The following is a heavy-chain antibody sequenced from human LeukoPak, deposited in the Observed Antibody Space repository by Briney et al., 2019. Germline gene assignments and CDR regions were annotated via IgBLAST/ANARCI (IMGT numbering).Heavy chain of an antibody. CDR2: IIPIFGTA. V-gene: IGHV1-69*05. CDR1: GGTFSSYA. D-gene: IGHD3-22*01. Sequence: GASVKVSCKASGGTFSSYAISWVRQAPGQGLEWMGGIIPIFGTANYAQKFQGRVTITTDESTSTAYMELSSLRSEDTAVYYCARGKAEVIYDSRTYFDYWGQETLVTVSS. J-gene: IGHJ4*02. CDR3: ARGKAEVIYDSRTYFDY.